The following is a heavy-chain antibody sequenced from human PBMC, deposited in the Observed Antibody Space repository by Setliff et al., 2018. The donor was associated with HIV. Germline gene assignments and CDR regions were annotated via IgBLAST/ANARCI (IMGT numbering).Heavy chain of an antibody. D-gene: IGHD6-13*01. V-gene: IGHV4-39*01. CDR2: IYYSGST. J-gene: IGHJ5*02. CDR3: ASGDRRIIAATGSGWFDP. CDR1: GGSISSSSYY. Sequence: PSETLSLTCTVSGGSISSSSYYWIWVRQPPGEGLEWIGNIYYSGSTYYNPYLKSRTTISVYTSQNQFFLKLTSVTAAGTAVYSCASGDRRIIAATGSGWFDPWGQGTLVTVSS.